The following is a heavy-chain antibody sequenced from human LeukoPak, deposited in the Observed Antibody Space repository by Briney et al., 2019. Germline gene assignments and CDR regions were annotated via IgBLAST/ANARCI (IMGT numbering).Heavy chain of an antibody. CDR1: GGSISSYY. D-gene: IGHD6-19*01. CDR2: IYYSGST. V-gene: IGHV4-59*01. J-gene: IGHJ4*02. Sequence: KPSETLSLTCTVSGGSISSYYWSWIRQPPGKGLEWIGYIYYSGSTNYNPSLKSRVTISVDTSKNQFSLKLSSVTAADTAVYYCARDHRIAVAGTGSFDYWGQGTLVTVSS. CDR3: ARDHRIAVAGTGSFDY.